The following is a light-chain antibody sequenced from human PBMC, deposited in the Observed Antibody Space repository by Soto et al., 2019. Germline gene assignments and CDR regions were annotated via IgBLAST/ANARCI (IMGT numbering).Light chain of an antibody. Sequence: DIVMTQTPLSSPVTLGQPASISCRSSQSLVHSDGNTYLFWLQQRPGQPPRVLIYRVSNRFSGVPDRISGCGAGTDFTLKISRVEAEDVGVYYCMQATQFPWTFGQGTRVEIK. V-gene: IGKV2-24*01. J-gene: IGKJ1*01. CDR1: QSLVHSDGNTY. CDR3: MQATQFPWT. CDR2: RVS.